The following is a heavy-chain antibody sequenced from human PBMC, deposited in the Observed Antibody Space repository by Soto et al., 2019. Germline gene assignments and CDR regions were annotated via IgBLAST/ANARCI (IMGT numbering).Heavy chain of an antibody. CDR3: ARVRRVVLHYSFDY. J-gene: IGHJ4*02. CDR2: IYYSGST. Sequence: SETLFLTCSVSDDSIRSGNYYWSWIRQPPGKALEWIGDIYYSGSTHYNPSLQSRVTMSIDTSRAQFSLNLTSLTAADTAVYFCARVRRVVLHYSFDYWGQGALVTVLL. CDR1: DDSIRSGNYY. V-gene: IGHV4-30-4*01. D-gene: IGHD3-16*01.